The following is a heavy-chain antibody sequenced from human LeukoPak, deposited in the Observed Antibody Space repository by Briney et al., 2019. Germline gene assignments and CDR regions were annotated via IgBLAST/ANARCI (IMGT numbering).Heavy chain of an antibody. V-gene: IGHV4-39*01. CDR1: GGSISSSYY. Sequence: PSETLSLTCTVSGGSISSSYYWGWIRQPPGKGLEWIGSIYYSGSTYYNPSLKSRVTISVDTSKNQFSLKLSSVTAADTAVYYCARRRFRGYSYGSYYFDYWGQGTLVTVSS. CDR2: IYYSGST. J-gene: IGHJ4*02. CDR3: ARRRFRGYSYGSYYFDY. D-gene: IGHD5-18*01.